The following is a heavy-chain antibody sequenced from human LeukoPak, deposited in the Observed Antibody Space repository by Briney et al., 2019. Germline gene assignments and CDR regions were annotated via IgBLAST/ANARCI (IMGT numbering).Heavy chain of an antibody. Sequence: GASVKVSCKASGYTFTGYYMHWVRQAPGQGLEWMGWINPSSGGTNYAQKFQGWVTMTRDTSISTAYMETNRLRSDDTAVYYCARDGRAYYDILTGYYHFDYWGQGTLVTVSS. V-gene: IGHV1-2*04. CDR2: INPSSGGT. CDR1: GYTFTGYY. D-gene: IGHD3-9*01. CDR3: ARDGRAYYDILTGYYHFDY. J-gene: IGHJ4*02.